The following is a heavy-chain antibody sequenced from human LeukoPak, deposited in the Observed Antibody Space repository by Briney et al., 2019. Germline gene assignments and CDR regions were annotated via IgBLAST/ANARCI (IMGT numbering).Heavy chain of an antibody. CDR1: GYTFTSYY. CDR2: INPSGGST. D-gene: IGHD6-13*01. CDR3: ARDLRVSRAAAGPKYYFDY. J-gene: IGHJ4*02. V-gene: IGHV1-46*01. Sequence: GASVKVSCKASGYTFTSYYMHWVRQAPGQGLEWMGIINPSGGSTSYAQKFQGRVTMTRDTSTSTVYMELSSLRSEDTAVYYCARDLRVSRAAAGPKYYFDYWGQGTLVTVSS.